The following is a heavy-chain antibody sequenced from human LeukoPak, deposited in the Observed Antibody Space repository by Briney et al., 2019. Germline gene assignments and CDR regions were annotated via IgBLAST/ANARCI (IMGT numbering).Heavy chain of an antibody. Sequence: ASVNGSCKASGYTFTGYYMHWVRQAPGQGLEWMGWVNPNSGGTNYAQKFQGRVTMTRDTSISTAYMELSRLRSDDTAVYYCARWLQQNYYYYMDVWGKGTTGTVSS. CDR2: VNPNSGGT. CDR3: ARWLQQNYYYYMDV. J-gene: IGHJ6*03. V-gene: IGHV1-2*02. CDR1: GYTFTGYY. D-gene: IGHD5-24*01.